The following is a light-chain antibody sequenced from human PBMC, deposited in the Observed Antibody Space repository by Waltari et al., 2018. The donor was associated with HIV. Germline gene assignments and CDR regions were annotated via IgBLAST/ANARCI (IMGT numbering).Light chain of an antibody. CDR2: DVS. J-gene: IGLJ3*02. CDR3: CSYGGSYTWV. V-gene: IGLV2-11*01. CDR1: TSDIGGYDH. Sequence: QSALTQPRSVSGSPGQAVTISCYGSTSDIGGYDHVSWYQVRSDKAPRVIIYDVSYRSSGVPERFNGSKSGSTASLTISGLQTEDEADYYCCSYGGSYTWVCGGGTKVTVL.